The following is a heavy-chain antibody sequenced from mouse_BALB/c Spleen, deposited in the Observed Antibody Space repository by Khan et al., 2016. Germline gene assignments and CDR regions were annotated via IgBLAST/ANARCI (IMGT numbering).Heavy chain of an antibody. Sequence: EVQLQESGAEPVKPGASVKLSCLASGFNIKDTYMHWVKQGPEQGLEWIGRIDPANGETKYDPKFQGKATITADTSSNTACLQLSSLTSEDTAVYYCTRGFDFDPFAYWGQGTLVTVST. CDR3: TRGFDFDPFAY. D-gene: IGHD2-4*01. CDR2: IDPANGET. V-gene: IGHV14-3*02. J-gene: IGHJ3*01. CDR1: GFNIKDTY.